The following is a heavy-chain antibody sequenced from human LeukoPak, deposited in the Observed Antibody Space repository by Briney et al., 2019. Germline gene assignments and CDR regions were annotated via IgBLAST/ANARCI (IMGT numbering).Heavy chain of an antibody. V-gene: IGHV4-61*02. CDR2: IYTSGST. Sequence: SETLSLTCTVSGGSISSGSYYWSWIRQPAGKGLEWIGRIYTSGSTNYNPSLKSRVTISVDTSKNQFSLKLSSVTAADTAVYYCARTTTVNGAFDIWGQGTMVTVSS. CDR3: ARTTTVNGAFDI. CDR1: GGSISSGSYY. D-gene: IGHD4-17*01. J-gene: IGHJ3*02.